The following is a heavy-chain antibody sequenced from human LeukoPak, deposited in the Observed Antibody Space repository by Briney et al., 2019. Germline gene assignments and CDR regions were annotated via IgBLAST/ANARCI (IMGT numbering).Heavy chain of an antibody. V-gene: IGHV1-46*01. J-gene: IGHJ4*02. CDR1: GYIFTSYY. D-gene: IGHD6-19*01. Sequence: ASVKVSCKASGYIFTSYYIHWVRQAPGQGLEWMGIINPSSGNTNYAQKFQGRVTMTRDTSTSTVYMELSSLRSEDTAVYYCARFAVHRRLAVAGQFGLDYWGQGTLVTVSS. CDR2: INPSSGNT. CDR3: ARFAVHRRLAVAGQFGLDY.